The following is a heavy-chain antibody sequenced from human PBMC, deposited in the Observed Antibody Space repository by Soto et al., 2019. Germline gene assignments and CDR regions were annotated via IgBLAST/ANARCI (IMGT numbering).Heavy chain of an antibody. D-gene: IGHD6-6*01. V-gene: IGHV4-61*01. J-gene: IGHJ5*02. CDR2: IYNSGST. Sequence: SETLSLTCTVSGGSVSSGSYYWSWIRQSPGKGLEWIGYIYNSGSTNYNPSLTSRLTMSVETSKNQFSLELSSVTAADTAIYYCARRSIADQSAWFDPWGQGTPVTVSS. CDR1: GGSVSSGSYY. CDR3: ARRSIADQSAWFDP.